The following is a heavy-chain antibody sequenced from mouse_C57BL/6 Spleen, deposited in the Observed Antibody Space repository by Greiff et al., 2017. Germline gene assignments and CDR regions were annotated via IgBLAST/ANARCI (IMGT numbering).Heavy chain of an antibody. CDR3: ARSYYGSSYGFAY. CDR1: GYSFTDYN. Sequence: LVESGPELVKPGASVKISCKASGYSFTDYNMNWVKQSNGKSLEWIGVINPNYGTTSYNQKFKGKATLTVDQSSSTAYMQLNSLTSEDSAVYYCARSYYGSSYGFAYWGQGTLVTVSA. J-gene: IGHJ3*01. V-gene: IGHV1-39*01. CDR2: INPNYGTT. D-gene: IGHD1-1*01.